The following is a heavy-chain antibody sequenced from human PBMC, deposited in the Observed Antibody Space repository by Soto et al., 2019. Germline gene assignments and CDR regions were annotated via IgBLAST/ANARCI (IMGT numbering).Heavy chain of an antibody. Sequence: ASVKVSCKASGYTFTGYYMHWVRQAPGQGLEWMGWINPKSGGTNYAQKFRGRVTMTRDTSISTAYMELSRLRSDDTAVYYCAREAHSSGYYYFDYWGQGTLVTVSS. CDR1: GYTFTGYY. CDR2: INPKSGGT. V-gene: IGHV1-2*02. J-gene: IGHJ4*02. CDR3: AREAHSSGYYYFDY. D-gene: IGHD3-22*01.